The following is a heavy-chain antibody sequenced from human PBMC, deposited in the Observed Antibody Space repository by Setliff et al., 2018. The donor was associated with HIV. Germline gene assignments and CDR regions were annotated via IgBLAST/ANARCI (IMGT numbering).Heavy chain of an antibody. D-gene: IGHD1-26*01. J-gene: IGHJ4*02. V-gene: IGHV5-51*01. CDR3: ARHVRHEVGLVDTLYFDY. CDR2: IYPGDSDT. CDR1: GFSFTSYW. Sequence: PGESLKISCKGSGFSFTSYWIGWVRQMPGKGLEYMGFIYPGDSDTRYSPSFQGQVTISADMSITTAYLQWNTLKASDTAMYYCARHVRHEVGLVDTLYFDYWGQGTLVTVSS.